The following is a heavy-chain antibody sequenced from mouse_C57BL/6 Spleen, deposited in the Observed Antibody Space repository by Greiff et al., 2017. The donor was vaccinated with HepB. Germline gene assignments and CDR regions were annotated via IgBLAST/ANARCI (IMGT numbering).Heavy chain of an antibody. Sequence: EVQLVESEGGLVQPGSSMKLSCTASGFTFSDYYMAWVRQVPEKGLEWVANINYDGSSTYYLDSLKSRFIISRDNAKNILYLQMSSLKSEDTATYYCAREGYYYGSSYPYYFDYWGQGTTLTVSS. CDR2: INYDGSST. CDR3: AREGYYYGSSYPYYFDY. J-gene: IGHJ2*01. D-gene: IGHD1-1*01. V-gene: IGHV5-16*01. CDR1: GFTFSDYY.